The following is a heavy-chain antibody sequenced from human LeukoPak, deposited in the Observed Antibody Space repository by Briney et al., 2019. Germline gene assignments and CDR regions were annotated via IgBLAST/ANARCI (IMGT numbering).Heavy chain of an antibody. CDR1: GGSISSYY. CDR3: AARPWSDYGDNHFDY. CDR2: IYYSGST. J-gene: IGHJ4*02. D-gene: IGHD4-17*01. Sequence: SETLSLTCTVSGGSISSYYWSWIRQPPGKGLEWIGYIYYSGSTNYNPSLKSRVTISVDTSKNQFSLKLSSVTAADTAVYYCAARPWSDYGDNHFDYWGQGTLVTVSS. V-gene: IGHV4-59*01.